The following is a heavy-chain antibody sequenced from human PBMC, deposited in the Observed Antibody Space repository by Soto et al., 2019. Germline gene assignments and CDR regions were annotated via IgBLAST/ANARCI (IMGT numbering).Heavy chain of an antibody. CDR3: ARTAPGRGGFFDL. V-gene: IGHV4-39*01. Sequence: SETLSLTCTVSGGSITSSEYYWAWIRQPPGKGLQFVGTIYYSGSTYYNPSLKSRVTISVDTSKNQFSLKLTSVTAADTAVYYCARTAPGRGGFFDLWGRGTLVTV. CDR1: GGSITSSEYY. J-gene: IGHJ2*01. CDR2: IYYSGST. D-gene: IGHD3-16*01.